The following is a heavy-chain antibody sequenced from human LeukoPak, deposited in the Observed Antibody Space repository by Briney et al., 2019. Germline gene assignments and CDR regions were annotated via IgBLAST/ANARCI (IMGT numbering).Heavy chain of an antibody. CDR3: ARGRPRSKGSYYYYGMDV. J-gene: IGHJ6*02. D-gene: IGHD3-10*01. CDR2: INSDGSST. V-gene: IGHV3-74*01. CDR1: GFTFSSYW. Sequence: GGSLRLSCAASGFTFSSYWMPWVRQAPGKGLVWVSRINSDGSSTSYADSVKGRFTISRDNAKNTLYLQMNSLRAEDTAVYYCARGRPRSKGSYYYYGMDVWGQGTTVTVSS.